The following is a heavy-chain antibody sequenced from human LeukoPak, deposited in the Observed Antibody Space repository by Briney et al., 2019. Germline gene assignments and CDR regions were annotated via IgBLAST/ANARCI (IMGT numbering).Heavy chain of an antibody. D-gene: IGHD2/OR15-2a*01. J-gene: IGHJ4*02. CDR2: ISDSGQSP. CDR3: AKDPGAFPYFFDS. V-gene: IGHV3-23*01. Sequence: PGGSLRLSCAASGFTFSDHYMDWVRQSPGKGLEYVAGISDSGQSPYYAASVRGRFTISRDNSNNTLFLQMSSLRAEDTALYYCAKDPGAFPYFFDSWGQGTLVTVSS. CDR1: GFTFSDHY.